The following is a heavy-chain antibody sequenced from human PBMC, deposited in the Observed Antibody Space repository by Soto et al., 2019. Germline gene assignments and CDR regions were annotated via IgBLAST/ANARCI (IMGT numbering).Heavy chain of an antibody. Sequence: EASVKVSCKVSGYTLTELSMHWVRQAPGKGLEWMGGFDPEDGETIYAQKFQGRVTMTEDTSTDTAYMELSSLRSEDTAVYYCATPGYSYGGGYNAGFDIWGQGTMVTVSS. CDR1: GYTLTELS. J-gene: IGHJ3*02. CDR3: ATPGYSYGGGYNAGFDI. D-gene: IGHD5-18*01. CDR2: FDPEDGET. V-gene: IGHV1-24*01.